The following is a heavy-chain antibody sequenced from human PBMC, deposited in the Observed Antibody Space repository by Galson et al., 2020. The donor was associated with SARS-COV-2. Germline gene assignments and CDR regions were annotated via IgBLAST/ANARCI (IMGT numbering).Heavy chain of an antibody. CDR1: GFTFDDYA. CDR3: AKIAVAGNRAFDI. CDR2: ISWNSGSI. Sequence: GGSLRLSCAAFGFTFDDYAMHWVRQAPGKGLEWVSGISWNSGSIGYADSVKGRFTISRDNAKNSLYLQMNSLRAEDTALYYCAKIAVAGNRAFDIWGQGTMVTVSS. D-gene: IGHD6-19*01. J-gene: IGHJ3*02. V-gene: IGHV3-9*01.